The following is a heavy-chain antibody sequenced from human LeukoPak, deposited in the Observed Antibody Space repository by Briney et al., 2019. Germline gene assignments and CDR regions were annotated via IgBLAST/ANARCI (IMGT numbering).Heavy chain of an antibody. CDR1: GFTFSSYG. CDR2: IWYDGSNK. D-gene: IGHD3-22*01. Sequence: PGGSLRLSCAASGFTFSSYGMHWVRQAPGKGLEWVAVIWYDGSNKYYADSVKGRFTISRDNSKNTLYLQMNSLRAEDTAVYYCARDNSITMTLLWYWGRGTLVTVSS. CDR3: ARDNSITMTLLWY. J-gene: IGHJ4*02. V-gene: IGHV3-33*01.